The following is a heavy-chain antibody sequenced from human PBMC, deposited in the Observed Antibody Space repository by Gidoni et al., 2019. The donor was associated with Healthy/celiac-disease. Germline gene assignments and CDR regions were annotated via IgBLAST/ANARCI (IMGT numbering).Heavy chain of an antibody. CDR3: ARLYYYDSSGYYGAYAFDI. D-gene: IGHD3-22*01. J-gene: IGHJ3*02. CDR2: TYYSGST. Sequence: QVQLQESGPGLVKPSQPLSPTCTVSGGSISSGGYYWSGTRPHPGKGLEWIGYTYYSGSTYYNPSLKSRVTITGDTSKNQFSLKLSSVTAADTAVYYCARLYYYDSSGYYGAYAFDIWGQGTMVTVSS. CDR1: GGSISSGGYY. V-gene: IGHV4-31*03.